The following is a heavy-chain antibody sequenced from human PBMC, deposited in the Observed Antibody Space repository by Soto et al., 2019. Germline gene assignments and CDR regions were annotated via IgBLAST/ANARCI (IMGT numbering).Heavy chain of an antibody. D-gene: IGHD4-17*01. CDR1: GGTFSSHS. V-gene: IGHV1-69*01. J-gene: IGHJ4*02. CDR2: IITLFGTA. Sequence: VQLMQSGAEVKQPGSSVKVSCKASGGTFSSHSINWVRQAPGQGLEWMGGIITLFGTANYAQNFQGRVTITADQSTSTDYMELNSLRSDDTAVYYCAREVGYGDFSAALLDWGQGTLVTVSS. CDR3: AREVGYGDFSAALLD.